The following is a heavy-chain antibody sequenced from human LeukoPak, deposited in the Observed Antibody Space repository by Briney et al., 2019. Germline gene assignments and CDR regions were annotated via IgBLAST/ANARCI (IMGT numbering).Heavy chain of an antibody. CDR2: MNPNSGNT. V-gene: IGHV1-8*01. CDR1: GYTFTSYD. Sequence: ASVKVSCKASGYTFTSYDINWVRQATGQGLEWRGWMNPNSGNTGYAQKFQGRVTMTRNTSISTAYMELSSLRSEDTAVYYCARVGGRIAARRGTFDYWGQGTLVTVSS. J-gene: IGHJ4*02. D-gene: IGHD6-6*01. CDR3: ARVGGRIAARRGTFDY.